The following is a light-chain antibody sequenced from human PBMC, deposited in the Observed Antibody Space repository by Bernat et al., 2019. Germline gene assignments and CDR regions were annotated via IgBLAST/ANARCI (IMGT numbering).Light chain of an antibody. V-gene: IGLV1-44*01. CDR3: AAWDDSLNGPV. CDR2: SNN. J-gene: IGLJ3*02. CDR1: SSNIGSNT. Sequence: QSVLTQPPSASGTPGQRVTISCSGSSSNIGSNTVNWYQQLPGTAPKLLIYSNNPRPSGVPERFSGVKSGTSASLAISGLQSENEADYYCAAWDDSLNGPVFGGGTKRNGL.